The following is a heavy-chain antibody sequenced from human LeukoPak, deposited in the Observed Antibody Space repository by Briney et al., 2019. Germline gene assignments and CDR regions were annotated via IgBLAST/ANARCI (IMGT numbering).Heavy chain of an antibody. CDR3: AGSYNWSDDFDY. D-gene: IGHD1-1*01. CDR2: IFYSGST. V-gene: IGHV4-59*01. J-gene: IGHJ4*02. Sequence: SETLSLTCAVSGVSISSYYWSWIRQPPGKGLEWIGYIFYSGSTNYNPSLKSRVTISVDTSKNQLSLKLNSVTAADTAVYYCAGSYNWSDDFDYWGPGTLVTVSS. CDR1: GVSISSYY.